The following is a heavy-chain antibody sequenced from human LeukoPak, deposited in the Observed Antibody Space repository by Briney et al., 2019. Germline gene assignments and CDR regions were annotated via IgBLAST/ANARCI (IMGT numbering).Heavy chain of an antibody. CDR1: GGSISSSSYY. CDR2: IYYSGST. J-gene: IGHJ4*02. CDR3: ARHGETGHGPHLDGYNYTFDY. D-gene: IGHD5-24*01. Sequence: PSETLSLTCTVSGGSISSSSYYWGWIRQPPGKGLEWIGSIYYSGSTYYNPSLKSRVTISVDTSKNQFSLKLSSVTAADTAVYYCARHGETGHGPHLDGYNYTFDYWGQGTLVTVSS. V-gene: IGHV4-39*07.